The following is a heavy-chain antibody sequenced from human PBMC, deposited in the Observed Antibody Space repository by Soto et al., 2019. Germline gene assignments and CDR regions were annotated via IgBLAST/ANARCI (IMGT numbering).Heavy chain of an antibody. CDR2: ISYNGSNK. CDR1: GFTFRSYA. Sequence: QVQVVESGGGVVQPGRSLRLSCAASGFTFRSYAMHWVRQAPGKGLEWVAVISYNGSNKYYAESVKGRFTISRDNSKNTLYLQMNSLRPEDTAVNPCAGGSIVGATPYCFAMDVWGQGTAVTVSS. J-gene: IGHJ6*02. V-gene: IGHV3-30-3*01. CDR3: AGGSIVGATPYCFAMDV. D-gene: IGHD1-26*01.